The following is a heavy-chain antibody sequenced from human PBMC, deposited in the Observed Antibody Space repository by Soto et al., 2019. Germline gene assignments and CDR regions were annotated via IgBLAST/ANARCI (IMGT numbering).Heavy chain of an antibody. CDR2: INSDGSSA. CDR1: GFPFSSYW. J-gene: IGHJ1*01. D-gene: IGHD3-22*01. CDR3: AFRGGIDSSGGNQDF. Sequence: GGSLRLSCAGSGFPFSSYWLHWVRQAPGKGLVWVARINSDGSSATYVDSVKGRFTISRGNAKNTVHLQMDSLRAEDTAVYYCAFRGGIDSSGGNQDFWAQRTLVTVSS. V-gene: IGHV3-74*01.